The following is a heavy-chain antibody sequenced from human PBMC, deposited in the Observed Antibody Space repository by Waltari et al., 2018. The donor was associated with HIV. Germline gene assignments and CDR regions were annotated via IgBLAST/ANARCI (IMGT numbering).Heavy chain of an antibody. CDR2: LHRDCTT. D-gene: IGHD2-15*01. Sequence: ELQLAESGGDMVQPGGSLRLSCVASGFTVNNNYMNWVRKAPGKGLEWVAILHRDCTTSYAESVRGRFTISRDTSKNTLYLHMTTLGVEDTAVYFCAKEILELPNHYYGLDVWGQGTTVIVSS. CDR3: AKEILELPNHYYGLDV. J-gene: IGHJ6*02. CDR1: GFTVNNNY. V-gene: IGHV3-53*01.